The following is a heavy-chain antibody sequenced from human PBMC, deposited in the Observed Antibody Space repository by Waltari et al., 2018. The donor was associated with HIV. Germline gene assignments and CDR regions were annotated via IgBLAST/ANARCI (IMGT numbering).Heavy chain of an antibody. D-gene: IGHD3-9*01. CDR1: FTFSDYY. Sequence: FTFSDYYMTWIRQAPGKRLEGVSYIAVSSAYTNYGDSVKGRFTMSRDDAKKSLFLQINSLRPEDTAVYYCARVARGLRQGSFDIWGQGTLVTVSS. CDR2: IAVSSAYT. CDR3: ARVARGLRQGSFDI. J-gene: IGHJ4*02. V-gene: IGHV3-11*05.